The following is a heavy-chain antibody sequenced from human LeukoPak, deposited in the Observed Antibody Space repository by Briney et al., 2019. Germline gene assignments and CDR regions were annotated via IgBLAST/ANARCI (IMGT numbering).Heavy chain of an antibody. Sequence: PGRSLRLSCAASGFTFSSYGMHWVRQAPGKGLEWVAVISYDGSNKYYADSVKGRFTISRDNSKNTLYLQMNSLRAEDTAVYYCAKPKSLRSVVVVFDYWGQGTLVTVSS. J-gene: IGHJ4*02. CDR2: ISYDGSNK. CDR3: AKPKSLRSVVVVFDY. V-gene: IGHV3-30*18. CDR1: GFTFSSYG. D-gene: IGHD3-22*01.